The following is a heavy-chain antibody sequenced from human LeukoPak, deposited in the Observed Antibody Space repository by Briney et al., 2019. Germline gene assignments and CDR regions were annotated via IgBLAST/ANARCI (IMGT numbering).Heavy chain of an antibody. CDR3: ARQELLWNSSGWYPHNYY. CDR1: GFTFRSYW. J-gene: IGHJ4*02. D-gene: IGHD6-19*01. CDR2: INSDGSST. V-gene: IGHV3-74*01. Sequence: GGSLRLSCAASGFTFRSYWMHWVRQAPGKGLVWVSRINSDGSSTSYADSVKGRFTISRDNAKNTLYLQMNSLRAEDTAVYYCARQELLWNSSGWYPHNYYWGQGTLVTVSS.